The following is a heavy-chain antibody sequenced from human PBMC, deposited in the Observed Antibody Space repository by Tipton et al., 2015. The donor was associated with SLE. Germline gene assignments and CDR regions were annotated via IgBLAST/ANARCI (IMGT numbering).Heavy chain of an antibody. D-gene: IGHD1-26*01. CDR3: ARAFSGTHFDY. Sequence: LRLSCVGSGFTFSNYAMTWVRQGPGKGLEWIGSIYYSGNTNYNPSLNSRVTISVDTSKNQFSLKLNSVTAADTAVYYCARAFSGTHFDYWGQGTLVTVSS. J-gene: IGHJ4*02. CDR2: IYYSGNT. CDR1: GFTFSNYA. V-gene: IGHV4-59*01.